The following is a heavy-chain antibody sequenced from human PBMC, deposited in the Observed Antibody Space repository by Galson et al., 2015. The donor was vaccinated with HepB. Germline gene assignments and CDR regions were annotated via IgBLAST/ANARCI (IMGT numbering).Heavy chain of an antibody. CDR3: ATRDWGLVPGG. CDR2: INSDGSGP. D-gene: IGHD2-21*01. V-gene: IGHV3-23*01. Sequence: SLRLSCAASGFTFSSHAMNWVRQAPGKGLEWVSGINSDGSGPNHADSVRGRFTISRDNSRNTLYLQMNSLRAEATAVYHCATRDWGLVPGGWGQGSLVTVSS. CDR1: GFTFSSHA. J-gene: IGHJ4*02.